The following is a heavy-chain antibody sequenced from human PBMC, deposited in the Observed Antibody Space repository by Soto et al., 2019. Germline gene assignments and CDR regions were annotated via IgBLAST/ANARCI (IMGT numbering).Heavy chain of an antibody. D-gene: IGHD2-2*01. CDR2: IFGGGTT. J-gene: IGHJ4*02. Sequence: EVQLVASGGGLIQPGGSLRLSCAASGFAVNSDYMSWVRQAPGKGLEWVSVIFGGGTTYYSDSVKGRFTISRDNSKNTVFLPMNSLRAEDTAVYYCVRTSSYWGQGTRVIVSS. CDR3: VRTSSY. CDR1: GFAVNSDY. V-gene: IGHV3-53*01.